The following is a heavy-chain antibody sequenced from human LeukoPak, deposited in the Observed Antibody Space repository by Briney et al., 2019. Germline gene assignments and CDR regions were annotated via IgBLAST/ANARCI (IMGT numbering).Heavy chain of an antibody. D-gene: IGHD6-13*01. Sequence: PGGSLRLSCAASGFTFSSYWMSWVRQAPGKGLEWVANIKQDGSEKYNVDSVKGRFTISRDNAKNSLYLQMNSLRAEDTAVYYCARGSAAAGTYWFDPWGQGTLVTVSS. CDR1: GFTFSSYW. CDR2: IKQDGSEK. V-gene: IGHV3-7*01. J-gene: IGHJ5*02. CDR3: ARGSAAAGTYWFDP.